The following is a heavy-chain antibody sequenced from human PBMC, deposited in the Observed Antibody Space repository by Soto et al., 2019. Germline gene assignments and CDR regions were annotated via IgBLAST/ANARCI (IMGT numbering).Heavy chain of an antibody. D-gene: IGHD6-13*01. J-gene: IGHJ6*02. CDR1: GFTVSSNY. CDR3: ARDQYSSSLLLRYYGMDV. Sequence: EVQLVESGGGLVQPGGSLRLSCAASGFTVSSNYMSWVRQAPGKGLEWVSVIYSGGSTYYADSVKGRFTISRDNSKNTLYIQRNSLRAEDTAVYYCARDQYSSSLLLRYYGMDVWGQGTTVTVSS. CDR2: IYSGGST. V-gene: IGHV3-66*01.